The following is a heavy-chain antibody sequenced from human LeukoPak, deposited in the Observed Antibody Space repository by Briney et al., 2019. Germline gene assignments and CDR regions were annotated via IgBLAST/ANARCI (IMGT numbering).Heavy chain of an antibody. Sequence: SETLSLTCAVYGGSFSGYYWSWIRQPPGKGLEWIGEINHSGSTNYNPSLKSRVTISVDTSKNQFSLKLSSVTAADTGVYYCASHMAVPGTRGFDDWGQGIPVTVSS. CDR2: INHSGST. CDR1: GGSFSGYY. CDR3: ASHMAVPGTRGFDD. J-gene: IGHJ4*02. D-gene: IGHD6-19*01. V-gene: IGHV4-34*01.